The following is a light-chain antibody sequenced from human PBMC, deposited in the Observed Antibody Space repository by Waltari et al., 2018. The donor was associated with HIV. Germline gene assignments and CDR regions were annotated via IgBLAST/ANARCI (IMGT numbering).Light chain of an antibody. Sequence: DVVMTQSLLSLPVTLGQPASISCRSSQSLVYSDGNTYLNWLQPRPGQSPRRLIYKVSNRDSGVPERFSGSGSGSDFTLKISRVEAEDVGVYYCMQGTHWPPDTFGQGTKLEI. V-gene: IGKV2-30*01. CDR1: QSLVYSDGNTY. CDR3: MQGTHWPPDT. J-gene: IGKJ2*01. CDR2: KVS.